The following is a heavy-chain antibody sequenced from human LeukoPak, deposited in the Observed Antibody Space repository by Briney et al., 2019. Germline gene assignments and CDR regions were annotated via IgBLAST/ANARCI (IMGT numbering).Heavy chain of an antibody. CDR1: GGTFSSYA. CDR2: IIPILGIA. CDR3: ARDNGGLLWFGELFPYYYYGMDV. D-gene: IGHD3-10*01. V-gene: IGHV1-69*04. Sequence: GASVKVSCKASGGTFSSYAISWVRQAPGQGLEWMGRIIPILGIANYAQKFQGRVTITADKSTSTAYMELSSLRSEDTAVYYCARDNGGLLWFGELFPYYYYGMDVWGQGTTVTVS. J-gene: IGHJ6*02.